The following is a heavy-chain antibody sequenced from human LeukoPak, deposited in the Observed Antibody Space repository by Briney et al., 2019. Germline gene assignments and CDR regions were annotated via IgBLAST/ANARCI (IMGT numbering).Heavy chain of an antibody. Sequence: GGSLRLSCAVSGFIVSVSRNYMSWVRQAPGKGLEWVSVIYTGGSTFYADSVKGRFTISRDDSKNTLYLQMNSLRAEDTAVYYCARILGYGDYVRCFDYWGQGTLVTVSS. J-gene: IGHJ4*02. CDR3: ARILGYGDYVRCFDY. CDR1: GFIVSVSRNY. D-gene: IGHD4-17*01. V-gene: IGHV3-53*01. CDR2: IYTGGST.